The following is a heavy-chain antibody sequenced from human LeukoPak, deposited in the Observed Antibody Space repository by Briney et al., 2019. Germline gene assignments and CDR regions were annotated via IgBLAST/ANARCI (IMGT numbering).Heavy chain of an antibody. CDR2: ISAYNGNT. CDR3: ARDGSSSDLNWFDP. CDR1: GYTFTSYG. D-gene: IGHD6-6*01. J-gene: IGHJ5*02. V-gene: IGHV1-18*01. Sequence: GASVKVSCKASGYTFTSYGISWVRQAPGQGLEWMGWISAYNGNTNYAQKLQGRVTMTTDTSTSTAYMELRSLRSDDAAVYYCARDGSSSDLNWFDPWGQGTLVTVSS.